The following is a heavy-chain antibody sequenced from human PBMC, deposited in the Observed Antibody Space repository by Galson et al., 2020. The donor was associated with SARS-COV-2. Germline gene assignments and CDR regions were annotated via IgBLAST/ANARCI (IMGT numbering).Heavy chain of an antibody. CDR2: LWYDGSIK. D-gene: IGHD2-15*01. Sequence: GESLKISCAASGFTFSDYGMHWVRQAPGKGLEWVTILWYDGSIKYYADSMKGRFTVSRDNSKNTLYLQMNSLRAEDTAVYYCARDSVIKGGVAKKRYYMDVWGKGTTVTVAS. J-gene: IGHJ6*03. CDR3: ARDSVIKGGVAKKRYYMDV. CDR1: GFTFSDYG. V-gene: IGHV3-33*01.